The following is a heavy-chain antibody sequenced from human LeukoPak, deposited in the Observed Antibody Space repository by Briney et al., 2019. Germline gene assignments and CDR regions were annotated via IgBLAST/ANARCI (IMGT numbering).Heavy chain of an antibody. V-gene: IGHV1-3*03. CDR2: INAGNGNT. CDR1: GYTFTSYA. Sequence: ASVKVSCKASGYTFTSYAMHWVRQAPGQRLEWMGWINAGNGNTKYSQEFQGRVTITRDTSASTAYMELSSLRSEDMAVYYCARSGRAAAGRYYYYYYMDVWGKGTTVTVSS. CDR3: ARSGRAAAGRYYYYYYMDV. D-gene: IGHD6-13*01. J-gene: IGHJ6*03.